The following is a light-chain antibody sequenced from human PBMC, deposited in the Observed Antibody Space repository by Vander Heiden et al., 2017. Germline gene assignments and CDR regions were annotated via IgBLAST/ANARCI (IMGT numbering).Light chain of an antibody. CDR2: LGS. J-gene: IGKJ5*01. CDR3: RQALQTRT. V-gene: IGKV2-28*01. Sequence: DIVMTQSPLSLSVTPGEPASISCRSSQSLLHSNGYNYLDWYLQKPGQSPHLLIYLGSKRACGVPDRFSGSGSGTYFTLKSSRVEADDVGVYYCRQALQTRTFGQGTRLEIK. CDR1: QSLLHSNGYNY.